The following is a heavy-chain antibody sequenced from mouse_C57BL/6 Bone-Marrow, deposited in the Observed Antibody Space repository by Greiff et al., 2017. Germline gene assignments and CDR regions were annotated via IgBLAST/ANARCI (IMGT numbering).Heavy chain of an antibody. D-gene: IGHD2-5*01. CDR3: TISNYDYFDY. Sequence: EVKLQESGAELVRPGASVKLSCTASGFNIKDDYMHWVKQRPEQGLEWIGWIDPENGDTEYAPKFQGQATLTADTSSTTPYLQLSSLTSEDTAAYYCTISNYDYFDYWGQGTTLTVSS. J-gene: IGHJ2*01. V-gene: IGHV14-4*01. CDR1: GFNIKDDY. CDR2: IDPENGDT.